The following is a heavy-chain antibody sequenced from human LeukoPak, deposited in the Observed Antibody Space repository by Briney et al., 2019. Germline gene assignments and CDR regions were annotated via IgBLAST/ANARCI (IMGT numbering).Heavy chain of an antibody. CDR2: IYYSGST. V-gene: IGHV4-59*01. J-gene: IGHJ4*02. CDR1: GGSISSYY. CDR3: ARGINDYGENFDY. D-gene: IGHD4-17*01. Sequence: SETLSLTCTVPGGSISSYYWSWIRQPPGKGLEWIGSIYYSGSTNYNPSLKSRVTISVDTSKNQFSLKLSSVTAADTAVYYCARGINDYGENFDYWGQGTLVTVSS.